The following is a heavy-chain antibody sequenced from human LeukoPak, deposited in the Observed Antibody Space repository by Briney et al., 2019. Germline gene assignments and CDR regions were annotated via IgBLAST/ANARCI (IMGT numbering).Heavy chain of an antibody. J-gene: IGHJ6*03. Sequence: GGSLRLSCAASGFTFSSYAMHWVRHAPGKGLEWVAVISYDGSNKYHADSVKGRFTISRDNSKNTLYLQMNSLRAEDTAVYYCARDRGQATNYYYYYMDVWGKGTTVTVSS. CDR3: ARDRGQATNYYYYYMDV. CDR2: ISYDGSNK. D-gene: IGHD3-10*01. V-gene: IGHV3-30*04. CDR1: GFTFSSYA.